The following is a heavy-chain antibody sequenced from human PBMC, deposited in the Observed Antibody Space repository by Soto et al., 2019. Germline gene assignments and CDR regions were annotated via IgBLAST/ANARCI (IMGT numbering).Heavy chain of an antibody. Sequence: TSVKVSCKASGYTFTSYDINWVRQATGQGLEWMGWMNPNSGNTGYAQKFQGRVTMTRNTSISTAYMELSSLRSEDTAVYYCARTAGTSPYYYYNYMDVWGKGTTVTVSS. CDR2: MNPNSGNT. J-gene: IGHJ6*03. D-gene: IGHD6-19*01. V-gene: IGHV1-8*01. CDR1: GYTFTSYD. CDR3: ARTAGTSPYYYYNYMDV.